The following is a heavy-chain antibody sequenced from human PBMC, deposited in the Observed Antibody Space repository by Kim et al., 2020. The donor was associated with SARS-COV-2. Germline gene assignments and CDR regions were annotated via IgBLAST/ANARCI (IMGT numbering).Heavy chain of an antibody. CDR2: IIPIFGTA. D-gene: IGHD2-15*01. J-gene: IGHJ6*02. Sequence: SVKVSCKASGGTFSSYAISWVRQAPGQGLEWMGGIIPIFGTANYAQKFQGRVTITADESTSTAYMELSSLRSEDTAVYYCARGEIGLGGYDYYGMDVWGQGTTVTVSS. V-gene: IGHV1-69*13. CDR1: GGTFSSYA. CDR3: ARGEIGLGGYDYYGMDV.